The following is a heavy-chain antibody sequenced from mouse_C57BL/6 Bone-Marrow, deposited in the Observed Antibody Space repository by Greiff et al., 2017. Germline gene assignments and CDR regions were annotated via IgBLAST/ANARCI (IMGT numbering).Heavy chain of an antibody. D-gene: IGHD2-3*01. CDR1: GYTFTSYW. J-gene: IGHJ4*01. CDR3: ARKDGYYAMDC. V-gene: IGHV1-69*01. Sequence: LQESGAELVMPGASVKLSCKASGYTFTSYWMHWVKQWPGHGLAWIGEIDTYDSYTTYNQKFTGKSTLTVDKSSSTAYMQLSSLTSEDAAVYYCARKDGYYAMDCWGQGTSVTVSS. CDR2: IDTYDSYT.